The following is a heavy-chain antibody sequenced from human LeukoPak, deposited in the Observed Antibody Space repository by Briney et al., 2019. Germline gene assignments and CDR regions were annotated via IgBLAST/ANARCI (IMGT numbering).Heavy chain of an antibody. J-gene: IGHJ4*02. Sequence: SETLSLTCTVSGDSISPYYWNWIRRPPGKGLEWIGYIYYSGGADYNPALKSRVTISIDTSKNQFSLKLSSVTAADTAVYFCARDEVPGDYWGQGTLVTVSS. CDR3: ARDEVPGDY. CDR1: GDSISPYY. D-gene: IGHD1-1*01. V-gene: IGHV4-59*01. CDR2: IYYSGGA.